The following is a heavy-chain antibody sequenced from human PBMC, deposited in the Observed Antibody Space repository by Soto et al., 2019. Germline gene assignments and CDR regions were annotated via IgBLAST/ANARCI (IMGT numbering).Heavy chain of an antibody. CDR1: GFSLTTSGVG. D-gene: IGHD6-19*01. V-gene: IGHV2-5*01. CDR3: AHRLRWLAKFDY. CDR2: IYWNDDK. Sequence: VSGPTLVNPTQTLTLTCTFSGFSLTTSGVGVGWIRQPPGKALEWLALIYWNDDKRYSPSLQSRLTITKDTSKNQVVLTMTNMDPVDTATYYGAHRLRWLAKFDYWDQGTLVTVYS. J-gene: IGHJ4*02.